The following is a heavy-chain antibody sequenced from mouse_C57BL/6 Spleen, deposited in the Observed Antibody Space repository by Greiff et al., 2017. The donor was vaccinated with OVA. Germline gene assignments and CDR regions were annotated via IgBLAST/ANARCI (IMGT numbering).Heavy chain of an antibody. V-gene: IGHV1-53*01. Sequence: QVQLQQPGTELVKPGASVKLSCKASGYTFTSYWMHWVKQRPGQGLEWIGNINPSNGGTNYNEKFKSKATLTVDTSSSTAYMQLSSLTSEDSAVYYCARAGGTTVVADWYFDVWGTGTTVTVSS. J-gene: IGHJ1*03. CDR3: ARAGGTTVVADWYFDV. CDR1: GYTFTSYW. D-gene: IGHD1-1*01. CDR2: INPSNGGT.